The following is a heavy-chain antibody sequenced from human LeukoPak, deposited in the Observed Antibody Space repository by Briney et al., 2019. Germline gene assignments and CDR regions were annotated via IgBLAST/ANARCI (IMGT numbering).Heavy chain of an antibody. CDR1: GGTFSSYA. CDR3: ALSPVVKDGYYGMDV. Sequence: ASVKVSCKASGGTFSSYAISWVRQAPGQGLEWMGRIIPIFGIANCAQKFQGRVTITADKSTSTAYMELSSLRSEDTAVYYCALSPVVKDGYYGMDVWGQGTTVTVSS. J-gene: IGHJ6*02. V-gene: IGHV1-69*04. CDR2: IIPIFGIA. D-gene: IGHD4-23*01.